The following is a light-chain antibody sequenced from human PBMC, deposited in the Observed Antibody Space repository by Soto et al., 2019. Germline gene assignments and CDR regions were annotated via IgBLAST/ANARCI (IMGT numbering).Light chain of an antibody. CDR3: QHYNNWLGT. J-gene: IGKJ4*01. Sequence: EIVVTQSPALLSVSPGERVTLSCRASKSVISSIACYQQKLGQAPRLLIYGASTRATGIPARFSGSGSGTEFFLTISRLQSEYFAMYYCQHYNNWLGTFGGGTKVEIK. CDR2: GAS. CDR1: KSVISS. V-gene: IGKV3-15*01.